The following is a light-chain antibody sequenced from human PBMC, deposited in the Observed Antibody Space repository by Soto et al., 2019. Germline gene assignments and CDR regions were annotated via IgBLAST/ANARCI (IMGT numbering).Light chain of an antibody. CDR3: QQSYSTPLT. V-gene: IGKV1-39*01. Sequence: DIQMTQSPSSLSASVGDRVTITCRASQSISNNLNWYQQKPGKAPKLLIYAASSLQSGVPSRFGASGSGADFTLTISSLQPEDFATYYCQQSYSTPLTFGGGTKVEIK. J-gene: IGKJ4*01. CDR2: AAS. CDR1: QSISNN.